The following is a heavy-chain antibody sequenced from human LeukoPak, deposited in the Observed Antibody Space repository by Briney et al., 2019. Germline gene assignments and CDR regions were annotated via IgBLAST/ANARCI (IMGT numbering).Heavy chain of an antibody. V-gene: IGHV3-30-3*01. CDR3: ARVSYDFWSGLDV. J-gene: IGHJ6*02. CDR2: ISYDRSNK. Sequence: GGSLRLSCAASGFTFSSYAMHWVRQAPGKGLEWVAVISYDRSNKYYADSVKGRFTISRDNSKNTLYLQMNSLRAEDTAVYYCARVSYDFWSGLDVWGQGTTVTVSS. CDR1: GFTFSSYA. D-gene: IGHD3-3*01.